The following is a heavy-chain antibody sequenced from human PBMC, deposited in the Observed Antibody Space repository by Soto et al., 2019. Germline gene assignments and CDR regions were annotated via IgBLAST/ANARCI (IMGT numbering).Heavy chain of an antibody. CDR2: IYYSGST. D-gene: IGHD3-22*01. CDR1: GGSVSSGSYY. V-gene: IGHV4-61*01. CDR3: ARDRGYYYDSSGYLAFGY. J-gene: IGHJ4*02. Sequence: PSETLSLTCTVSGGSVSSGSYYWSWIRQPPGKGLEWIGYIYYSGSTNYNPSLKSRVTISVDTSKNQFSLKLSSVTAADTAVYYCARDRGYYYDSSGYLAFGYWGQGTLVTVSS.